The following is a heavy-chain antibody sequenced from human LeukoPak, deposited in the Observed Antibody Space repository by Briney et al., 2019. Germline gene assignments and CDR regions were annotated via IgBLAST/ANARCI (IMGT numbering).Heavy chain of an antibody. CDR1: TDSTNTYY. D-gene: IGHD1-26*01. V-gene: IGHV4-59*01. Sequence: RSETLSLTCSVSTDSTNTYYWSWIRQSPGKGLEWIVHIYHSGSTDYNRSFKSRVAISIDMSKREFSLKLTSVTVADTAMYYCVRLRWELMAPYFDHWGQGAFVIVSS. CDR3: VRLRWELMAPYFDH. CDR2: IYHSGST. J-gene: IGHJ4*02.